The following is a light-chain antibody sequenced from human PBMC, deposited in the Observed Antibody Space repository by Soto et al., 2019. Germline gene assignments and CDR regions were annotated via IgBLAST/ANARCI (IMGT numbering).Light chain of an antibody. J-gene: IGLJ1*01. CDR3: ASYTGTSKYL. V-gene: IGLV2-14*01. CDR2: EVS. Sequence: QSVLTQPASVTGSPGQSITISCTGPGAVSTFHFVSWYQQHPGKAPRVIIYEVSNRPSGVSSRFSGSKSGNTASLVISGLQSDDEADYYCASYTGTSKYLLGTGTKVTVL. CDR1: GAVSTFHF.